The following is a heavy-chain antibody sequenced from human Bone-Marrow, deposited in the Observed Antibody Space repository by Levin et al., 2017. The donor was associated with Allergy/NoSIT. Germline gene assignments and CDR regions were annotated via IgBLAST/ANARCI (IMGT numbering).Heavy chain of an antibody. CDR2: IYHSGST. V-gene: IGHV4-4*02. Sequence: SETLSLTCAVSGGSISSSNWWSWVRQPPGKWLEWIGEIYHSGSTNYNPSLKSRVTISVDKSKNQFSLKLSSVTAADTAVYYCARDYYDSSGYRPFDYWGQGTLVTVSS. CDR3: ARDYYDSSGYRPFDY. CDR1: GGSISSSNW. J-gene: IGHJ4*02. D-gene: IGHD3-22*01.